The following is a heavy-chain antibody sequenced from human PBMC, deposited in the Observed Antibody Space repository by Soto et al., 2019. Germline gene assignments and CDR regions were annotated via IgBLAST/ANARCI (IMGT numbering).Heavy chain of an antibody. CDR1: GYTFTSYG. CDR3: ATSKKVKDYDFRSRYYPPGY. Sequence: ASVKVSCKASGYTFTSYGISWVRQAPGQGLEWMGWISAYNGKPTNAQKLQGRVTMTTDTSTSTAYMELRSLGSDDTAVYYCATSKKVKDYDFRSRYYPPGYRDPGPLLTLSS. D-gene: IGHD3-3*01. J-gene: IGHJ4*02. CDR2: ISAYNGKP. V-gene: IGHV1-18*01.